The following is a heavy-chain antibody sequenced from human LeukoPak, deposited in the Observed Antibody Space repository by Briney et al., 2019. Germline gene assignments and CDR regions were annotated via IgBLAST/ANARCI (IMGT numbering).Heavy chain of an antibody. Sequence: SETLSLTCRVSSGSMNTHYWRWLGQPPGKGLEWIGHVFYTGSTDYNPSLRSRVAISVDRPNNQFSLKLTSVNAADTAVYYCARYTRSSALRTWGQGILVIVSP. J-gene: IGHJ4*02. V-gene: IGHV4-59*11. D-gene: IGHD3-10*01. CDR1: SGSMNTHY. CDR3: ARYTRSSALRT. CDR2: VFYTGST.